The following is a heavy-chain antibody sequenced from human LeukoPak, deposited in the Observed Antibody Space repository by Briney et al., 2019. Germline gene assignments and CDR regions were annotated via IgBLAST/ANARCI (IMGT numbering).Heavy chain of an antibody. V-gene: IGHV1-8*03. CDR3: VRLILGSTTAGN. J-gene: IGHJ4*02. CDR1: GYTFTSYD. CDR2: MNPNSGNT. D-gene: IGHD3-16*01. Sequence: ASVKVSCKASGYTFTSYDINWVRQAIGQGLEWMGWMNPNSGNTGYAQKFQGRVTITRNTSISTAYMELSSLRSEDTAVYYCVRLILGSTTAGNWGQGNLVTVSS.